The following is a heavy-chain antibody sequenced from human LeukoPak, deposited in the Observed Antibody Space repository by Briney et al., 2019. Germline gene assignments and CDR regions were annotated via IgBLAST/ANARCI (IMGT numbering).Heavy chain of an antibody. CDR2: IYYSGST. D-gene: IGHD5-24*01. Sequence: NPSETLSLTCTVSGGSISSYYWSWIRQPPGKGLEWIGYIYYSGSTNYNPSLKSRVTISVDTSKNQFSLKLSSVTAADTAVYYCARAEMATIMDYWGQGTLVTVSS. V-gene: IGHV4-59*01. CDR3: ARAEMATIMDY. J-gene: IGHJ4*02. CDR1: GGSISSYY.